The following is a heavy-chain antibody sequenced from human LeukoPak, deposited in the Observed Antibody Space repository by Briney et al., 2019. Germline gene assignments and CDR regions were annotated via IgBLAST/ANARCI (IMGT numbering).Heavy chain of an antibody. D-gene: IGHD3-22*01. Sequence: GGSLRLSCAASGFTFSSYWMSRVRQAPGKGLEWVANIKQDGSEKYYVDSVKGRFTISRDNAKNSLYLQMNSLRAEDTAVYYCARYYYDSSGYYPYYFDYWGQGTLVTVSS. CDR3: ARYYYDSSGYYPYYFDY. CDR2: IKQDGSEK. V-gene: IGHV3-7*01. J-gene: IGHJ4*02. CDR1: GFTFSSYW.